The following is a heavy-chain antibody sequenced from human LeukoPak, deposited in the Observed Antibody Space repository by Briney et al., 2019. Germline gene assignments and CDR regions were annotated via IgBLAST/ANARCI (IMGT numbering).Heavy chain of an antibody. J-gene: IGHJ4*02. CDR1: GGPISNYY. CDR3: ARNLIPEQLVLNF. CDR2: IYYTGST. Sequence: SETLSLTCTVSGGPISNYYWNWIRQPPGRGLEWIGYIYYTGSTNYNPSLKSRVTMSVDTSKNQFSLTLRSVTPEDTPVYYCARNLIPEQLVLNFWGQGTLVTVSS. V-gene: IGHV4-59*13. D-gene: IGHD6-13*01.